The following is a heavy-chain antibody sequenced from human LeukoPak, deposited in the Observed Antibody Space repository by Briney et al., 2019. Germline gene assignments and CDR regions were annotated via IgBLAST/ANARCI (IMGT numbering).Heavy chain of an antibody. CDR3: ARRAGAYSHPYDY. CDR1: GFTVSSNS. CDR2: IYSDNT. J-gene: IGHJ4*02. D-gene: IGHD4/OR15-4a*01. Sequence: GGSLRLSCTVSGFTVSSNSMSWVRQAPGKGLEWVSFIYSDNTHYSDSVKGRFTISRDNSKNTLYLQINSLRAEDTAAYYCARRAGAYSHPYDYWGQGTLVTVSS. V-gene: IGHV3-53*01.